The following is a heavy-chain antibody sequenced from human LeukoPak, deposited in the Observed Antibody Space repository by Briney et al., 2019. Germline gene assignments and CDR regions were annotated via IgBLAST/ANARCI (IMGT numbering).Heavy chain of an antibody. CDR2: ISYDGSNK. CDR3: ARDFGRLAGEPNDY. V-gene: IGHV3-30-3*01. J-gene: IGHJ4*02. D-gene: IGHD1-26*01. CDR1: GFTFSSYA. Sequence: GGSLRLSCAASGFTFSSYATHWVRQAPSKGLEWVAVISYDGSNKYYADSVKGRFTISRDNSKNTLYLQMNSLRAEDTAVYYCARDFGRLAGEPNDYWGQGTLVTVSS.